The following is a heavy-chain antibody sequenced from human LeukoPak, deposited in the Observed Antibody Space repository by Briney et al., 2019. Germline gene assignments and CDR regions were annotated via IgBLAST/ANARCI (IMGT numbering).Heavy chain of an antibody. V-gene: IGHV3-72*01. D-gene: IGHD6-6*01. J-gene: IGHJ4*02. CDR1: GFTFSDHY. CDR2: TRNKANSYTT. CDR3: AREEYSSSSHDY. Sequence: GGSLRLSCAASGFTFSDHYMDWVRQAPGKGLEWVGRTRNKANSYTTEYAASVKGRFTISRDDSKNSLYLQMNSLRAEDTAVYYCAREEYSSSSHDYWGQGTLVTVSS.